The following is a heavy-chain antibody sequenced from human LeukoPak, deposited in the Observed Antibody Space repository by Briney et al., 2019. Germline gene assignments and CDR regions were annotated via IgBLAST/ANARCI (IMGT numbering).Heavy chain of an antibody. Sequence: GGSLRLSCEAPGFTFSRYWVSWVRQAPGKGLEWVANIKQDGSEKYYVDSVKGRFTISRDNAKNSLYLQMKSLRAEDTAVYYCAREGNIVVVPAPDHVDGIAAAGTADYWGQGTLVTVSS. CDR3: AREGNIVVVPAPDHVDGIAAAGTADY. J-gene: IGHJ4*02. CDR2: IKQDGSEK. D-gene: IGHD2-2*01. V-gene: IGHV3-7*01. CDR1: GFTFSRYW.